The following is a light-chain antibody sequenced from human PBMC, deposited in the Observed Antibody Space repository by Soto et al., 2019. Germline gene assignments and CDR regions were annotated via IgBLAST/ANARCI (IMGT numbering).Light chain of an antibody. CDR2: DAS. J-gene: IGKJ4*01. CDR1: QDIKNY. V-gene: IGKV1-33*01. Sequence: ITMTQSPSSMSASFGERVTITCQASQDIKNYLNWYQQKSGKAPKLLIYDASDLETGVPSRFSGSGSGTDFTFTINSLQPEDIETYYCQQYDNLPLTFGGGTKLDIK. CDR3: QQYDNLPLT.